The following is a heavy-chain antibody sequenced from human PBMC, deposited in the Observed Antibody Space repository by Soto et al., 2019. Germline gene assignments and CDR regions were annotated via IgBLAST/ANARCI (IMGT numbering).Heavy chain of an antibody. Sequence: PSETLSLTCTVSGVSISSSSYYWGWIRQPPGKGLEWIGNISYSGSTYYNPSLKSRVTISVDTSKNKFSLRLSSVTAADTAVYYCATPYYYDSSGYWGAFDIWGQGTMVTVS. D-gene: IGHD3-22*01. V-gene: IGHV4-39*01. J-gene: IGHJ3*02. CDR1: GVSISSSSYY. CDR2: ISYSGST. CDR3: ATPYYYDSSGYWGAFDI.